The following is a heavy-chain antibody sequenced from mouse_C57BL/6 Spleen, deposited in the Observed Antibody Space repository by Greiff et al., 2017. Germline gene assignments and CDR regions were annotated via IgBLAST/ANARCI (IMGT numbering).Heavy chain of an antibody. V-gene: IGHV1-80*01. D-gene: IGHD3-3*01. Sequence: VQRVESGAELVKPGASVKISCKASGYAFSSYWMNWVKQRPGKGLEWIGQIYPGDGDTNYNGKFKGKATLTADKSSSTAYMQLSSLTSEDSAVSFCERRDSGYYFDYWGQGTTLTVSS. CDR3: ERRDSGYYFDY. CDR1: GYAFSSYW. CDR2: IYPGDGDT. J-gene: IGHJ2*01.